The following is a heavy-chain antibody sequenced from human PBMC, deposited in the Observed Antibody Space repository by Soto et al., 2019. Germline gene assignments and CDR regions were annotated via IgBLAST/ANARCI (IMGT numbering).Heavy chain of an antibody. CDR2: IYPTGTT. J-gene: IGHJ6*02. D-gene: IGHD3-10*01. V-gene: IGHV4-30-2*06. CDR3: ARAAPGLSPRWVF. CDR1: GVSISSGGFT. Sequence: ASETLSLTCTVSGVSISSGGFTWSWIRQSPEKGLTCTVCIYPTGTTYYNPSLKSRVTISVNTPRYQFCLNLTPVTAANTAVYYCARAAPGLSPRWVFWGQGTTVTVSS.